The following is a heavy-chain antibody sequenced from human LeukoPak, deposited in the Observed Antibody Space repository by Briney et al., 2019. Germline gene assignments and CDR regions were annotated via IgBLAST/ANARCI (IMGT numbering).Heavy chain of an antibody. Sequence: PGGSLRLSCAASGFTFSDYHMSWIRQAPGKGLEWVSYISLSSTYTNYADSVKGRFTISRDNAKNLLYLQMNSLRVEDTAVYYCARDGWFGELDKGHFDYWGQGTLVTVSS. V-gene: IGHV3-11*06. CDR3: ARDGWFGELDKGHFDY. CDR2: ISLSSTYT. D-gene: IGHD3-10*01. J-gene: IGHJ4*02. CDR1: GFTFSDYH.